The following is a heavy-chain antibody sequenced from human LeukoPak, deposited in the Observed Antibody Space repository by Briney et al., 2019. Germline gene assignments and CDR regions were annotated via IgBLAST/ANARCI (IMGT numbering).Heavy chain of an antibody. Sequence: ASVKVSCKASGYTFTSYAMNWVRQAPGQGLEWMGWINTNTGNPTYAQGFTGRFVFSLDTSVSTAYLQISSLKAEDTAVYYCARGLLTMVRGVATIRYWGQGTLVTVSS. CDR2: INTNTGNP. V-gene: IGHV7-4-1*02. D-gene: IGHD3-10*01. CDR1: GYTFTSYA. CDR3: ARGLLTMVRGVATIRY. J-gene: IGHJ4*02.